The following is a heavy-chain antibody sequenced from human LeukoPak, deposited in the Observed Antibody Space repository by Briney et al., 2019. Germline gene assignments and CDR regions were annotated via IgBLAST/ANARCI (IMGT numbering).Heavy chain of an antibody. CDR3: ARHGIVGATVDY. CDR2: IYYSGST. V-gene: IGHV4-39*01. D-gene: IGHD1-26*01. Sequence: PSETLSLTCTVSGGSISSSSYYSGWIRQPPGKGLEWIGSIYYSGSTYYNPSLKSRVTISVDTSKNQFSLKLSSVTAADTAVYYCARHGIVGATVDYWGQGTLVTVSS. J-gene: IGHJ4*02. CDR1: GGSISSSSYY.